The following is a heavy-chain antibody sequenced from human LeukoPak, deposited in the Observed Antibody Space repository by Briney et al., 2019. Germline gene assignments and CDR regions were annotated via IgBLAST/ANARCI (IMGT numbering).Heavy chain of an antibody. Sequence: GGSLRLSCAASGSTFSKHWMTWVRQAPGKGLEWVASIKEDGSEKYYVDSVEGRFTISRDNAENSLSLQMNSLRVADTALYYCAREITIFGRVFGFDLWGQGTLVTVSS. CDR3: AREITIFGRVFGFDL. CDR1: GSTFSKHW. V-gene: IGHV3-7*01. CDR2: IKEDGSEK. D-gene: IGHD3-3*01. J-gene: IGHJ4*02.